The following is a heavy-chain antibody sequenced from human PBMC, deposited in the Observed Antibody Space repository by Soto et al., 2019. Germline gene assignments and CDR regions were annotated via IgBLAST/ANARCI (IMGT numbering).Heavy chain of an antibody. V-gene: IGHV4-31*03. Sequence: SETLSLTCTVSGGSISSGGYYWSWIRQHPGKGLEWIGYIYYSGSTYYNPSLKSRVTISVDTSRNQFSLKLSSVTAADTAVYYCARVGDYSDGMDVWRQRTTVTVSS. CDR1: GGSISSGGYY. CDR3: ARVGDYSDGMDV. D-gene: IGHD4-4*01. CDR2: IYYSGST. J-gene: IGHJ6*02.